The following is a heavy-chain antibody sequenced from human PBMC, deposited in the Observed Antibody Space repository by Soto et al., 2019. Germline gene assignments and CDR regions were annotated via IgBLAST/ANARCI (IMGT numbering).Heavy chain of an antibody. Sequence: QVQLVQSGAEVKKPGSSVRVSCKASGATLNTFINYGITWVRQAPGQGLEYMGGIIPVFGAANHAQKFQGIVTISADESTRTVNMELSSLTSKHTAVYYCARGAATKIIVIKYDALEIWGQGTRVSVSS. CDR3: ARGAATKIIVIKYDALEI. CDR1: GATLNTFINYG. CDR2: IIPVFGAA. D-gene: IGHD5-12*01. V-gene: IGHV1-69*12. J-gene: IGHJ3*02.